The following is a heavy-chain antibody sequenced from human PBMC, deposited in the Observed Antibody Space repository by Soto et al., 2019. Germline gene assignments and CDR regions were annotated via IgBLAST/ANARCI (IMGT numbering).Heavy chain of an antibody. Sequence: PGGSLRLSCAASGFTFSSYSMNWVRQAPGKGLEWVSYISSSSSTIYYADSVKGRFTISRDNAKNSLYLQMNSLRDEDTAVYYCARAWDSSLSFLAYYYGMDVWGQGTTVTVSS. J-gene: IGHJ6*02. V-gene: IGHV3-48*02. CDR2: ISSSSSTI. D-gene: IGHD6-6*01. CDR3: ARAWDSSLSFLAYYYGMDV. CDR1: GFTFSSYS.